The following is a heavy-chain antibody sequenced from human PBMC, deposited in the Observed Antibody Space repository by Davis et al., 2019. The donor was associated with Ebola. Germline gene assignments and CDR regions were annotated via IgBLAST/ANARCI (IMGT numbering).Heavy chain of an antibody. Sequence: SETLSLTCTVSGGSISSSSYYWGWIRQPPGKGLEWIGSIYYSGSTNYNPSLKSRVTISVDKSKNQFSLKLSSVTAADTAVYYCARSPRYCSSTSCYYYYGMDVWGQGTTVTVSS. CDR3: ARSPRYCSSTSCYYYYGMDV. V-gene: IGHV4-39*07. J-gene: IGHJ6*02. D-gene: IGHD2-2*01. CDR1: GGSISSSSYY. CDR2: IYYSGST.